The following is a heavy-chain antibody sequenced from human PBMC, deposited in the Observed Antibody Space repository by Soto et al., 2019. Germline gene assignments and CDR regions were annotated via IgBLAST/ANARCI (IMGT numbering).Heavy chain of an antibody. Sequence: PGGSLRLSCAASGFTFSSYGMHWVRQTPGKGLEWVAVIWYDGNYKYYADSVKGRFTISRDNSQNTLYLQMNSLRAEDTAVYYCARDVGNRNYGPDYWGQGTLVTVSS. CDR1: GFTFSSYG. D-gene: IGHD3-10*01. J-gene: IGHJ4*02. CDR3: ARDVGNRNYGPDY. V-gene: IGHV3-33*01. CDR2: IWYDGNYK.